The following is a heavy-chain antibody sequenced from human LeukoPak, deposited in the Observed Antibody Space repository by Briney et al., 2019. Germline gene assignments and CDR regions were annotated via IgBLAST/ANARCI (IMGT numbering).Heavy chain of an antibody. CDR1: GGTFSSYA. D-gene: IGHD3-10*01. V-gene: IGHV1-69*06. J-gene: IGHJ4*02. CDR3: AREWYYGSGRTFDY. Sequence: ASVKVSCKASGGTFSSYAISWVRQAPGQGLEWMGGIIPIFGTANYAQKFQGRVTITADKSTSTAYMELSSLRSEDTAVYYCAREWYYGSGRTFDYWGQGTLVTVSS. CDR2: IIPIFGTA.